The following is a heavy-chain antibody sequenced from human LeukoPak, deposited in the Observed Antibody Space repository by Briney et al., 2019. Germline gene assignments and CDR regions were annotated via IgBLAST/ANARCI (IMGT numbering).Heavy chain of an antibody. CDR1: GFTFSDYY. Sequence: GGSLRLSCAASGFTFSDYYMSWIRQAPGKGLEWVSYISSSSSYTNYADSVKGRFTISRDNAKNSLYLQMNSLRAEDTAVYYCARETLGYSYGGGGYWGQGTLVTVSS. V-gene: IGHV3-11*06. CDR2: ISSSSSYT. D-gene: IGHD5-18*01. CDR3: ARETLGYSYGGGGY. J-gene: IGHJ4*02.